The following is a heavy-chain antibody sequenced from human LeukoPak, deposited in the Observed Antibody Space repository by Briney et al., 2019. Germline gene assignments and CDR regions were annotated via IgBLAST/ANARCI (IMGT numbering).Heavy chain of an antibody. CDR3: AKDGDPYYDYVWGSYRLDY. CDR2: IRYDGSNK. J-gene: IGHJ4*02. V-gene: IGHV3-30*02. Sequence: PGGSLRLSCAASGFTFSSYGMHWVRQAPGKGLEWVAFIRYDGSNKYYADSVKGRFTISRDNSKNTLYLQMNSLRAEDTAVYYCAKDGDPYYDYVWGSYRLDYWGQGTLVTVSS. CDR1: GFTFSSYG. D-gene: IGHD3-16*02.